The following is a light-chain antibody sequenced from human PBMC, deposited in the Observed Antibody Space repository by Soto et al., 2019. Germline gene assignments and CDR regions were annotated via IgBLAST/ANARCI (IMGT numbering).Light chain of an antibody. CDR1: QSISRSY. V-gene: IGKV3-20*01. CDR2: AAS. CDR3: QQYGSSSYT. J-gene: IGKJ2*01. Sequence: EIVLTQSPGTLSLSPGERATLSCRASQSISRSYLAWYQQKPGQAPRLLIYAASSRATGIPDRFSGSGSGTDVTLTLSRLEPEDFAVYYCQQYGSSSYTCGQGTQLEIK.